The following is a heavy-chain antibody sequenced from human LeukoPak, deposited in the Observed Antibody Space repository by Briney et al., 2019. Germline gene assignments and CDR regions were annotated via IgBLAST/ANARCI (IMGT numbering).Heavy chain of an antibody. Sequence: ETLSLTCSVSSGSISSRSHYWGWIRQSPVKGLEWIGSIYHSGTTYHNPSLKSRVTISVDTSMNQFSLNLSGVTAADTAVYYCASQFSSTWYSLHFYYYMDVWGKGTTVTVSS. D-gene: IGHD6-13*01. J-gene: IGHJ6*03. CDR3: ASQFSSTWYSLHFYYYMDV. CDR2: IYHSGTT. CDR1: SGSISSRSHY. V-gene: IGHV4-39*01.